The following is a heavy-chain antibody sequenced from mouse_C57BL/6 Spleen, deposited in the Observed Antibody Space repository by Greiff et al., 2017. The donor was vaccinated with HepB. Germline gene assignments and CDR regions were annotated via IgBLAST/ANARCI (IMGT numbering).Heavy chain of an antibody. Sequence: VQLQQPGAELVRPGSSVKLSCKASGYTFTSYWMHWVKQRPIQGLEWIGNIDPSDSETHYNQKFKDKATLTVDKSSSPAYMQLSSLTSEDSAVYYCGGLDDGSGLYAMDYWGEGTAGSGSS. CDR1: GYTFTSYW. CDR3: GGLDDGSGLYAMDY. V-gene: IGHV1-52*01. D-gene: IGHD1-1*01. CDR2: IDPSDSET. J-gene: IGHJ4*01.